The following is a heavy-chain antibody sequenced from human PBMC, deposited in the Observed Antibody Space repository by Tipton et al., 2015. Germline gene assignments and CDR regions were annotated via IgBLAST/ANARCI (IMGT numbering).Heavy chain of an antibody. CDR2: ITWDGGST. Sequence: GSLRLSCAASGFTFDDYAMHWVRQAPGKGLEWVSLITWDGGSTYYADSLKGRFTISRDNSKNSLYLQMNSLRAEDTALYYCAKDIGDYSSSSAGFDYWGQGPLVTVSS. CDR3: AKDIGDYSSSSAGFDY. D-gene: IGHD6-6*01. J-gene: IGHJ4*02. V-gene: IGHV3-43D*04. CDR1: GFTFDDYA.